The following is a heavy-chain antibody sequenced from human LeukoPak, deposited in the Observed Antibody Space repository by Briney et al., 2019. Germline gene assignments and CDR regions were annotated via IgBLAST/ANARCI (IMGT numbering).Heavy chain of an antibody. D-gene: IGHD1-26*01. Sequence: GGSLRLSCAASGFTFSNYAISWVRQAPGKGLEWVSAISGSGVTTHYTGSVKGRFSISRDNSKNTLYLQMNSLRAEDTALYYCAKKVVVGATSPYSDFQDWGQGTLVTVSS. CDR1: GFTFSNYA. V-gene: IGHV3-23*01. J-gene: IGHJ1*01. CDR3: AKKVVVGATSPYSDFQD. CDR2: ISGSGVTT.